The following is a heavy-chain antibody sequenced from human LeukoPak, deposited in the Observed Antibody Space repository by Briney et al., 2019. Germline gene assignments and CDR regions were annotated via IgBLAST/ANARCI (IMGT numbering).Heavy chain of an antibody. J-gene: IGHJ4*02. CDR2: ISAYNGNT. CDR1: GGTFSSYA. CDR3: ARDVLMVVVAATPNFDY. V-gene: IGHV1-18*01. Sequence: ASVKVSCKASGGTFSSYAISWVRQAPGQGLEWMGWISAYNGNTNYAQKLQGRVTMTTDTSTSTAYMELRSLRSDATAVYYCARDVLMVVVAATPNFDYWGQGTLVTVSS. D-gene: IGHD2-15*01.